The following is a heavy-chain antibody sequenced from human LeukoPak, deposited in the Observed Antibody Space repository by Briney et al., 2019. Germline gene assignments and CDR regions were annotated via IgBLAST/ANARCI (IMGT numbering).Heavy chain of an antibody. Sequence: PSETLSLTCTVSGGSISSSSYYWGWIRQPPGKGLEWIGSIYYSGSTYYNPSLKSRVTISVDTSKNQFSLKLSSVTAADTAVYYCARGPSSGWYRDGAFDIWGQGTMVTVSS. D-gene: IGHD6-19*01. V-gene: IGHV4-39*07. CDR1: GGSISSSSYY. J-gene: IGHJ3*02. CDR3: ARGPSSGWYRDGAFDI. CDR2: IYYSGST.